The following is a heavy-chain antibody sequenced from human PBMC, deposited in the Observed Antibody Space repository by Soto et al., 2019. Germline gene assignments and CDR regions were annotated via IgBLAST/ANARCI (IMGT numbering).Heavy chain of an antibody. CDR2: ISTDSANT. D-gene: IGHD3-9*01. CDR1: QYTFSNYY. V-gene: IGHV1-18*04. Sequence: ASVKVSCKASQYTFSNYYLHWVRQAPGQGLEWVGWISTDSANTDSEERLQGRLTMTTDTSTTTAYMELRSLRSDDTAVYYCARSTRRGYYNGRWFDPWGQGTLVTVSS. J-gene: IGHJ5*01. CDR3: ARSTRRGYYNGRWFDP.